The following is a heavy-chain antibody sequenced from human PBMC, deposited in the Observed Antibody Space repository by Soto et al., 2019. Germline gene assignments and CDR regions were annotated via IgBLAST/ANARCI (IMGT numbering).Heavy chain of an antibody. J-gene: IGHJ4*02. V-gene: IGHV3-21*01. CDR1: GFTFSSYS. D-gene: IGHD1-26*01. CDR3: ARDWVDYSGSYYPENIY. Sequence: GGSLRLSCAASGFTFSSYSMNWVRQAPGKGLEWVSSISSSSSYIYYADSVKGRFTISRDNAKNSLYLQMNSLRAEDTAVYYCARDWVDYSGSYYPENIYWGQGTLVTVSS. CDR2: ISSSSSYI.